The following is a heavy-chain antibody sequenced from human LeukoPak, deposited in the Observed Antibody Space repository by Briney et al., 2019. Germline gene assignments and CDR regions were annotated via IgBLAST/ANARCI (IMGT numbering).Heavy chain of an antibody. V-gene: IGHV1-24*01. CDR1: GYTLTELS. D-gene: IGHD1-26*01. Sequence: GASVKVSCKVSGYTLTELSMHWVRQAPGKGLEWMGGFDPEDGETIYAQKFQGRVTMTEDTSTDPAYMELSSLRSEDTAVYYCATAPPPGGSYYPQPRLFDYWGQGTLVTVSS. CDR3: ATAPPPGGSYYPQPRLFDY. J-gene: IGHJ4*02. CDR2: FDPEDGET.